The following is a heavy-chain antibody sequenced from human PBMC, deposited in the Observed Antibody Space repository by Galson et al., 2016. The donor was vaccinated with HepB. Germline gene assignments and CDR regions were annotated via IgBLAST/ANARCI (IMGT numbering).Heavy chain of an antibody. CDR2: IRSKVNDYAT. CDR1: GFTFSDSN. J-gene: IGHJ6*02. Sequence: SLRLSCAASGFTFSDSNIHWVRQASGKGLEWVGRIRSKVNDYATAYGASVKGRFTISRDDSKNTAYLQMNSLKIEDTAVFYCTGGILSLYAMGVWGQGTTVTVSS. D-gene: IGHD2/OR15-2a*01. CDR3: TGGILSLYAMGV. V-gene: IGHV3-73*01.